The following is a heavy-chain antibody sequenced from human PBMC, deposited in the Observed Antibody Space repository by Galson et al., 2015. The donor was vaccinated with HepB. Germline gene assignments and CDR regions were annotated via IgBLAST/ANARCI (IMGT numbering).Heavy chain of an antibody. CDR3: AKLGIRFLEWPFYMDV. Sequence: FLRLSCAVSGFTFSNYGMNWVRQAPGKGLEWVSGLSASGGNTYYAASVKGRFTISRDNSKNTLYLQMNSLSAEDTAVYFCAKLGIRFLEWPFYMDVWGKGTTVTVSS. CDR2: LSASGGNT. D-gene: IGHD3-3*01. J-gene: IGHJ6*03. CDR1: GFTFSNYG. V-gene: IGHV3-23*01.